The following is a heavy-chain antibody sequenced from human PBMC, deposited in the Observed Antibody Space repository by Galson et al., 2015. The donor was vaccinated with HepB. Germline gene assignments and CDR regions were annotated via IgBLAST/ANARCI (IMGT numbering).Heavy chain of an antibody. D-gene: IGHD3-3*01. CDR1: GFTVSSNY. CDR2: ICSGGST. Sequence: SLRLSCAASGFTVSSNYMSWVRQAPGKGLEWVSGICSGGSTYYADSVKGRFTISRDNSKNTLYLQMNSLRAEDTAVYYYGRGQEVEGYDFWSGYGGYYFDYWGQGTLVTVSS. CDR3: GRGQEVEGYDFWSGYGGYYFDY. V-gene: IGHV3-53*01. J-gene: IGHJ4*02.